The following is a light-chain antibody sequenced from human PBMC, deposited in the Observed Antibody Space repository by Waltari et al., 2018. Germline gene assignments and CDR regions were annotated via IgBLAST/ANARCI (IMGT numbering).Light chain of an antibody. CDR1: QNVNTRS. CDR2: GVS. CDR3: QQYGGSPLVT. J-gene: IGKJ4*01. Sequence: EIVLTPSPGTLSLSPGERATLSCRASQNVNTRSLAWYQQKPGQTPRLLIHGVSSRATGIPDRFSGSGSGTDFTLTISRLDPEDFAVYYCQQYGGSPLVTFGGGTRVELK. V-gene: IGKV3-20*01.